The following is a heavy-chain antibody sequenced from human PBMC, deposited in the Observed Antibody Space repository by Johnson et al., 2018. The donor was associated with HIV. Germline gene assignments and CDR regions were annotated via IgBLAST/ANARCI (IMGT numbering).Heavy chain of an antibody. CDR1: GFVFSDSH. D-gene: IGHD6-13*01. V-gene: IGHV3-11*04. Sequence: QVQLVESGGDLVKPGGSLRVSCLASGFVFSDSHMSWIRQAPGKGLEWISYISSSGSTIYYADSVKGRFTISRDNAKNSLYLQMNSLRAEDTAVYYCARALKRIAAADDAFDIWGQGTMV. J-gene: IGHJ3*02. CDR3: ARALKRIAAADDAFDI. CDR2: ISSSGSTI.